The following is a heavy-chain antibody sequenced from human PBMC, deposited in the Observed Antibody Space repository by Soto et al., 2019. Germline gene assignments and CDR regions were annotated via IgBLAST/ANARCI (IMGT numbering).Heavy chain of an antibody. D-gene: IGHD6-6*01. CDR3: AKSIAALYFYGMDV. V-gene: IGHV3-30*18. CDR2: ISYDGSNK. Sequence: GGSLRLSCAASGFTFSSYGMHWVRQAPGKGLEWVAVISYDGSNKYYADSVKGRFTISRDNSKNTLYLQMNSLRAEDTAVYYCAKSIAALYFYGMDVWGQGTTVTVSS. J-gene: IGHJ6*02. CDR1: GFTFSSYG.